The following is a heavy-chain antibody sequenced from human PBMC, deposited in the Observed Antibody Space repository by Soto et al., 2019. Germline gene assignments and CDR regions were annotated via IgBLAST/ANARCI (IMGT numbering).Heavy chain of an antibody. J-gene: IGHJ4*02. CDR1: GFTFSGFA. CDR3: AGELTVTNEPALDY. V-gene: IGHV3-30-3*01. D-gene: IGHD4-17*01. CDR2: MSYDGSDE. Sequence: QVQLVESGGGVVQPGRSLRLSCAASGFTFSGFAMHWVRQAPGKGLEWVAVMSYDGSDEYYADSVKGRFTIYRDNSKSTLYLQMNSLRAEDTAVYYCAGELTVTNEPALDYWGQGALVTVSS.